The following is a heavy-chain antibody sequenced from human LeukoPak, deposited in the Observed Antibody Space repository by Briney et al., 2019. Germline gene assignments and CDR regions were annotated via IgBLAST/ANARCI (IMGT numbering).Heavy chain of an antibody. V-gene: IGHV3-11*04. J-gene: IGHJ5*02. CDR1: GFTFSDYY. CDR2: ISSGGSTI. CDR3: ARDYERDIWGSYRYEDWFDP. Sequence: NPGGSLRLSCAASGFTFSDYYMSWIRQAPGKGLEWVSYISSGGSTIYYADSVKGRFTISRDNAKNSLYLQMNSLRAEDTAVYYCARDYERDIWGSYRYEDWFDPWGQGTLVTVSS. D-gene: IGHD3-16*02.